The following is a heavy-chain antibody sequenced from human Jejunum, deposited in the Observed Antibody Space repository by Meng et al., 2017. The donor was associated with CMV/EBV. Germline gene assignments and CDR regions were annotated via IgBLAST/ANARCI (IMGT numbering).Heavy chain of an antibody. V-gene: IGHV4-39*07. Sequence: GAGRGLVRPSGPRSLTWTVAGGSISSSSYYWGWIRQPPGKGLEWIGSIYYSGNTYYNPSLKSRVTISVDTSKNQFSLKLTSVTAADTAVYYCARDLAYGGSYGWFNPWGQGTLVTVSS. CDR2: IYYSGNT. J-gene: IGHJ5*02. D-gene: IGHD1-26*01. CDR1: GGSISSSSYY. CDR3: ARDLAYGGSYGWFNP.